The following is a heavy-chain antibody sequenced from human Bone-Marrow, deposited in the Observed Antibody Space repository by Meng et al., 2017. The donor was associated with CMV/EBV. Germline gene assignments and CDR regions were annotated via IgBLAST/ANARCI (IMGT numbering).Heavy chain of an antibody. CDR3: AKDTVADYYYYYGRDV. CDR2: IRYDGSNK. V-gene: IGHV3-30*02. J-gene: IGHJ6*02. CDR1: GFTFSSYG. D-gene: IGHD6-19*01. Sequence: GESLKISCAAPGFTFSSYGMHWVRQAPGKGLEWVAFIRYDGSNKYYADAVKGRFTISRDNSKTTLYRQMNSLRAEDTAVYYCAKDTVADYYYYYGRDVWGQGTTVTVSS.